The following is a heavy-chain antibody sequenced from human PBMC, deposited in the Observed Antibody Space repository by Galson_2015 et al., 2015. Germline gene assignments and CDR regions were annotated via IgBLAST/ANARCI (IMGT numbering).Heavy chain of an antibody. CDR2: IYWNDDK. CDR1: GFSLSTSGVG. D-gene: IGHD6-6*01. V-gene: IGHV2-5*01. J-gene: IGHJ4*02. Sequence: PALVKPTQTLTLTCTFSGFSLSTSGVGVGWIRQPPGKALEWLALIYWNDDKRYSTSLRSRLTITKDTSKNQVVLTMTNMDPVDTGTYYRAYSPLKLAQFDSWGQGTLVTVSS. CDR3: AYSPLKLAQFDS.